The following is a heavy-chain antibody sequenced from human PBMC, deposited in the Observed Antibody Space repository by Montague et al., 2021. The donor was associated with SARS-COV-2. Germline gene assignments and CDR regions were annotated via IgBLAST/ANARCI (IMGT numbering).Heavy chain of an antibody. CDR1: GFTFSSYY. J-gene: IGHJ5*02. D-gene: IGHD6-19*01. CDR2: ISGSSSYI. Sequence: SLRLSCAASGFTFSSYYMNWVRQAPGKGLEWVSSISGSSSYIYYADSVKGRFTISRDNAKNSLYLQMNSLRAEDTAVYYCARDLPPFFLGIAVAGPFDPWGQGTLVTVSS. CDR3: ARDLPPFFLGIAVAGPFDP. V-gene: IGHV3-21*01.